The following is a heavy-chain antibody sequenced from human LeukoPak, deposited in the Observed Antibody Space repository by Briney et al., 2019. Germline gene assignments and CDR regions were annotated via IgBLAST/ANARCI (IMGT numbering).Heavy chain of an antibody. CDR3: APMVRGVMGKS. V-gene: IGHV1-46*01. Sequence: ASAKVSCKASGGTFSSYAISWVRQAPGQGLEWMGIINPSGGSTSYAQKFQGRVTMTRDTSTSTVYMELSSLRSEDTAVYYCAPMVRGVMGKSWGQGTLVTVSS. CDR2: INPSGGST. J-gene: IGHJ5*02. CDR1: GGTFSSYA. D-gene: IGHD3-10*01.